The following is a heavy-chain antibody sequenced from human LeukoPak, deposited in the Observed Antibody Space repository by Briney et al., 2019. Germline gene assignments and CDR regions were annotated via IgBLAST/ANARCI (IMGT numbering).Heavy chain of an antibody. D-gene: IGHD1-26*01. CDR3: ARGYSGTYRIDY. CDR2: ISSDGSST. V-gene: IGHV3-74*01. J-gene: IGHJ4*02. CDR1: GFTFTSYW. Sequence: GGSLRLSCAASGFTFTSYWMHWVRQAPGKGLVWVSRISSDGSSTSYANSVKGRFTISRDNAKNTLYLQMNSLRAEDTAVYYCARGYSGTYRIDYWGQGTLVTVSS.